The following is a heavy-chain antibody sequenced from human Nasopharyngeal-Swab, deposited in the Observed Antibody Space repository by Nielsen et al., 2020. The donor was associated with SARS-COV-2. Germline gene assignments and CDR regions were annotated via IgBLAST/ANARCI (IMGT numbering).Heavy chain of an antibody. D-gene: IGHD1-26*01. CDR3: ARDPRGLWDSYGMDV. CDR2: ISYDGSNK. CDR1: GFTFSDYY. Sequence: GGSLRLSCAASGFTFSDYYMSWIRQAPGKGLEWVAVISYDGSNKYYADSVKGRFTISRDNSKNTLYLQMNSLRAEDTAVYYCARDPRGLWDSYGMDVWGQGTTVTVSS. V-gene: IGHV3-30*03. J-gene: IGHJ6*02.